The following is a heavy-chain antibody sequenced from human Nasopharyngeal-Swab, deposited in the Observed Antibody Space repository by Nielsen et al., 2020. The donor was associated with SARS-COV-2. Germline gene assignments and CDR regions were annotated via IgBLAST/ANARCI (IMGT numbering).Heavy chain of an antibody. Sequence: SETLSLTCTVSGGSISSNNYYWGWIRQPPGKGLEWIGNISYSGRTYYNPSLKSRVTISVDTSKNQFSLKLSSVTAADTVVYYCATYSSGWYEGDFDYWGQGTLVTVSS. CDR1: GGSISSNNYY. CDR3: ATYSSGWYEGDFDY. CDR2: ISYSGRT. J-gene: IGHJ4*02. D-gene: IGHD6-19*01. V-gene: IGHV4-39*01.